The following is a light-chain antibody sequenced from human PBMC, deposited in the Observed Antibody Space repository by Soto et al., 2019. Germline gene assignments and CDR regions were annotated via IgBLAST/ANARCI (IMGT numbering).Light chain of an antibody. Sequence: ETVLTQSPCTLSLSPGERATLSCRASQSVGGSSLAWYQQRPGQAPRLLIYDTSTRATGIPDRFSGSGSGTDFTLTIGRLEPEDFAVYSCQQYHNSPRTFDQGTKVDIK. J-gene: IGKJ1*01. V-gene: IGKV3-20*01. CDR1: QSVGGSS. CDR3: QQYHNSPRT. CDR2: DTS.